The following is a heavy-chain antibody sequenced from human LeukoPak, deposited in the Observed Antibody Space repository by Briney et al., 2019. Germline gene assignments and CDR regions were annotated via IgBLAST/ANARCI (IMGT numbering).Heavy chain of an antibody. V-gene: IGHV3-48*03. CDR3: ARARVGYYGSGSYGY. Sequence: PGGSLRLSCAASGFTFSSYEMNWVRQAPGKGLERVSYISSSGSTIYYADSVKGRFIISRDNAKNSLYLQMNSLRAEDTAVYYCARARVGYYGSGSYGYWGQGTLVTVSS. CDR1: GFTFSSYE. CDR2: ISSSGSTI. J-gene: IGHJ4*02. D-gene: IGHD3-10*01.